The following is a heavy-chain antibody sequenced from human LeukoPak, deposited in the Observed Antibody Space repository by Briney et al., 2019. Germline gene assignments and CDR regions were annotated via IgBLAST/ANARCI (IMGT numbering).Heavy chain of an antibody. CDR1: GDSLKNYY. V-gene: IGHV4-4*07. CDR3: AREAGLSSGRALDL. CDR2: ISITGST. D-gene: IGHD6-19*01. J-gene: IGHJ5*02. Sequence: SETLSLTCNVSGDSLKNYYWTRIRQPAGRGLEWIGRISITGSTNYNAFLKSRLTLSLDTAKIQFSLKLSSVTAADTAVYYCAREAGLSSGRALDLWGQGTLVTVSS.